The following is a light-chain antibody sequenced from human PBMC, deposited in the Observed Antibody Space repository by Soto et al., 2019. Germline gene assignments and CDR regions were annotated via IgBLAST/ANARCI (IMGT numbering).Light chain of an antibody. CDR2: DVS. J-gene: IGKJ2*01. Sequence: EIVMTQSPATLSVSPGESATLSCRASQSIRYNLAWYQQRPGQSPRLLIYDVSTRATGIPARFRGSGSATEFTLTISSLQSEDFAVYYCQQRSNWPPYTFGQGTKLEIK. CDR1: QSIRYN. CDR3: QQRSNWPPYT. V-gene: IGKV3-15*01.